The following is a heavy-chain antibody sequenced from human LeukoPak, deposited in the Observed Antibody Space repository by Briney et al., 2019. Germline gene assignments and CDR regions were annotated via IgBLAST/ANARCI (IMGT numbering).Heavy chain of an antibody. V-gene: IGHV3-43*02. CDR3: GRDHVYGGADY. D-gene: IGHD4-23*01. Sequence: GGSLRRACAAAGFTFDRVAMDEVRQAPGNGLEWVSLISGDGFTTYYVDSVKGRFTMSRDNSKNSLYLQMKSLRTEDTALYYCGRDHVYGGADYWGQGTLVTVSS. CDR2: ISGDGFTT. CDR1: GFTFDRVA. J-gene: IGHJ4*02.